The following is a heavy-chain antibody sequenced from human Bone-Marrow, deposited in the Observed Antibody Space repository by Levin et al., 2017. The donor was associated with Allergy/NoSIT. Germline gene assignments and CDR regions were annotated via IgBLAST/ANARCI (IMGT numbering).Heavy chain of an antibody. V-gene: IGHV4-39*01. J-gene: IGHJ5*02. D-gene: IGHD3-16*02. Sequence: PSETLSLTCTVSDDSISSSSYYWAWIRQPPGKGLEWIASINYSGNTLYNPSLKSRVTMSVDTSKHQFSLKLSSVTAADTAVYYCARRVSGYSYHYESWGQGTLVTVSS. CDR2: INYSGNT. CDR1: DDSISSSSYY. CDR3: ARRVSGYSYHYES.